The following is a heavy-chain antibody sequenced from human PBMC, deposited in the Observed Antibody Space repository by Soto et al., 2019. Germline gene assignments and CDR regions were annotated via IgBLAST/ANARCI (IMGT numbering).Heavy chain of an antibody. CDR3: ARVVGYCSSPRCLHFDH. V-gene: IGHV1-8*01. CDR1: GYTFTSYD. D-gene: IGHD2-2*01. Sequence: ASVKVSCKASGYTFTSYDINWVRQATGQGLEWMGWMNPNSGNTGYAQKFQGRVTMTRNTSISTAYMELSSLRSEDTAVYYCARVVGYCSSPRCLHFDHWGQGTRVNLSS. J-gene: IGHJ4*02. CDR2: MNPNSGNT.